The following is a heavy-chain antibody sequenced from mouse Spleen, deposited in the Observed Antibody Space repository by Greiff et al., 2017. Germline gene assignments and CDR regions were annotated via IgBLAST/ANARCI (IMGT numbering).Heavy chain of an antibody. CDR2: IHPNSGST. D-gene: IGHD2-5*01. J-gene: IGHJ2*01. V-gene: IGHV1-64*01. Sequence: QVQLQQSGAELVKPGASVKLSCKASGYTFTSYWMHWVKQRPGQGLEWIGMIHPNSGSTNYNEKFKSKATLTVDKSSSTAYMQLSSLTSEDSAVYYCAAYYSNYVGYWGQGTTLTVSS. CDR1: GYTFTSYW. CDR3: AAYYSNYVGY.